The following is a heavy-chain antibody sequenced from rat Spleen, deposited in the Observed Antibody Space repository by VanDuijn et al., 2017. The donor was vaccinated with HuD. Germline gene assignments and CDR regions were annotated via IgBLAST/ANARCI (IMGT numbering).Heavy chain of an antibody. J-gene: IGHJ3*01. CDR3: ATSYYGYKRFAY. Sequence: EVQLVESGGGLVQPGRSLKLSCAASGFTFSDYNMAWVRQAPKKGLEWVATISYDGTTTYYRDSVKGRFTVSRDNAKSTLYLQLSSLRSEDTALYYCATSYYGYKRFAYWGQGTLVTVSS. CDR2: ISYDGTTT. CDR1: GFTFSDYN. V-gene: IGHV5-7*01. D-gene: IGHD1-9*01.